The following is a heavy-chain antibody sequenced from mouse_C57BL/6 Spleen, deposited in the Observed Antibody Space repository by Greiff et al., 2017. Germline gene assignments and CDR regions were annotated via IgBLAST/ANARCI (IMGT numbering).Heavy chain of an antibody. V-gene: IGHV2-9-1*01. CDR2: IWTGGST. Sequence: VQRVESGPGLVAPSQSLSITCTVSGFSLTSYAISWVRQPPGKGLEWLGAIWTGGSTNYNSALNSRLSISKDNSKSQVFLKMNSLQTEDTARYYCARKGIPHYAMDYWGKGTSVTVSS. CDR3: ARKGIPHYAMDY. J-gene: IGHJ4*01. CDR1: GFSLTSYA.